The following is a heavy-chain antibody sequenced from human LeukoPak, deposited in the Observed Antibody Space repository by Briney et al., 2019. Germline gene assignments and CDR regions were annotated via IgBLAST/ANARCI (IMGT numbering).Heavy chain of an antibody. CDR3: ARDPDDSSRGFDP. J-gene: IGHJ5*02. D-gene: IGHD3-22*01. V-gene: IGHV4-38-2*02. CDR2: IHHSGST. CDR1: GYSISSGYF. Sequence: PSETLSLTCTVSGYSISSGYFWGWIRQPPGKGLEWIGSIHHSGSTFYNPSLKSRVTMSLDTSKNQFSLKLSSVTAADTAVYYCARDPDDSSRGFDPWGQGTLVTVSS.